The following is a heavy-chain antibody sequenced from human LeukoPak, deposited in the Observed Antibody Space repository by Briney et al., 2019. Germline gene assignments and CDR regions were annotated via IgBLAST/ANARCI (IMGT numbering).Heavy chain of an antibody. J-gene: IGHJ4*02. Sequence: ASVTVSCKASGYTFTGYYIHWVRQAPGQGLEWMGWINPNSGGTNYAQKFQGRVTMTRDTSISTAYMELSRLRSDDTAVYYCARVRWLDGVFDYWGQGTLVTVSS. V-gene: IGHV1-2*02. CDR2: INPNSGGT. D-gene: IGHD6-19*01. CDR1: GYTFTGYY. CDR3: ARVRWLDGVFDY.